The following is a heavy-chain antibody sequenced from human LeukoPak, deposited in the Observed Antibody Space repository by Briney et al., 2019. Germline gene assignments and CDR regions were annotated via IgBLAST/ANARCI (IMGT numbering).Heavy chain of an antibody. Sequence: ALRLSCAGSGFIFNNYAMHLVRQPPGKGLELGSGSSWDSGSIDYAGSVNGRFTISRDNAKNSLYLQMNSLRVEDTAFYYCAKDNRRHYTSGPNPDSLHWGQGALVTVSS. CDR2: SSWDSGSI. J-gene: IGHJ4*02. CDR1: GFIFNNYA. V-gene: IGHV3-9*01. D-gene: IGHD6-19*01. CDR3: AKDNRRHYTSGPNPDSLH.